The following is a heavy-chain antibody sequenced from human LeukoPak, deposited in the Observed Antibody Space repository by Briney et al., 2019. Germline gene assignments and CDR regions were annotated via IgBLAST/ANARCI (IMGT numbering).Heavy chain of an antibody. CDR1: GYTFTGYY. Sequence: ASVKVSCKASGYTFTGYYMHWVRQAPGQGLEWMGWINPNSGDTNYAQKLQGRVTMTRDTSMSTAYMELSRLKSDDTAVYYCAASYDFWGGYLNHDYWGQGTLVTVSS. CDR3: AASYDFWGGYLNHDY. J-gene: IGHJ4*02. CDR2: INPNSGDT. D-gene: IGHD3-3*01. V-gene: IGHV1-2*02.